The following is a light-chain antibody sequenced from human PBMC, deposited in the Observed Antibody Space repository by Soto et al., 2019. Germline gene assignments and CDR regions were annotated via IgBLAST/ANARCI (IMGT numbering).Light chain of an antibody. J-gene: IGKJ1*01. V-gene: IGKV1-39*01. CDR2: AAS. Sequence: DIQMTQSPSSLSASVGDRVTITYRASQSISSYLNWYQQKPGKAPKLLIYAASSLQSGFPSRFSGSGSGTDFTLTISSLQPEDFATYYCQQSYSTSTWTFGQGTKVDIK. CDR3: QQSYSTSTWT. CDR1: QSISSY.